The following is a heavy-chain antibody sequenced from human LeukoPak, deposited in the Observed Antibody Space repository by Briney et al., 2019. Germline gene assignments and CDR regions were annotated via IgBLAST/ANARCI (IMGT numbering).Heavy chain of an antibody. CDR2: IYYSGST. J-gene: IGHJ3*02. V-gene: IGHV4-59*01. Sequence: PSETLSLTCAVYGGSFSGSYWSWIRQPPGKGLEWIGYIYYSGSTNYNPSLKSRVTISVDTSKNQFSLKLSSVTAADTAVYYCARARYSDDAFDIWGQGTMVTVSS. CDR1: GGSFSGSY. D-gene: IGHD5-12*01. CDR3: ARARYSDDAFDI.